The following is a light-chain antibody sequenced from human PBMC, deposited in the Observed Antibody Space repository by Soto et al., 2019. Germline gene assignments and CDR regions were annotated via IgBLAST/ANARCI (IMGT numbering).Light chain of an antibody. Sequence: EIVMTQSPATLSVSPGERATLSCRASQSVSSTFAWYQQKPGQAPRLLIYGTSARATGIPARFSGSGSGTEFTLTISSLQSEDFAVYYCQQRSNWPLTFGGGTKVDIK. CDR2: GTS. CDR1: QSVSST. CDR3: QQRSNWPLT. J-gene: IGKJ4*01. V-gene: IGKV3-15*01.